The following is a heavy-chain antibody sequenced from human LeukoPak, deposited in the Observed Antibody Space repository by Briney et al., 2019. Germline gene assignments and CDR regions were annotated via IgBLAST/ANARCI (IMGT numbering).Heavy chain of an antibody. CDR1: GYTFTSYG. CDR2: ISAYNGNT. D-gene: IGHD1-26*01. Sequence: GASVKVSCKASGYTFTSYGISWVRQAPGQGLEWMGWISAYNGNTNYAQKLQGRVTMTTDTCTSTAYMELRSLRSDDTAVYYCATPRHSGSYGVYFDYWGQGTLVTVSS. J-gene: IGHJ4*02. V-gene: IGHV1-18*01. CDR3: ATPRHSGSYGVYFDY.